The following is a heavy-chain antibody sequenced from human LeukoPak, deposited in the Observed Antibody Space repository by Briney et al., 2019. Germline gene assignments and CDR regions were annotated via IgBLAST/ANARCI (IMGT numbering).Heavy chain of an antibody. Sequence: GGSLRLSCACSGFTFNTSAMSWVRQPPGKGLEWVSSISGSGRSTYYTDSVRGRFTISRDNSKKTLYLQMNSLRAEDTAVYFCAKGRGTRVYNWFDTWGQGILVTVSS. J-gene: IGHJ5*02. CDR1: GFTFNTSA. V-gene: IGHV3-23*01. CDR2: ISGSGRST. CDR3: AKGRGTRVYNWFDT. D-gene: IGHD1-26*01.